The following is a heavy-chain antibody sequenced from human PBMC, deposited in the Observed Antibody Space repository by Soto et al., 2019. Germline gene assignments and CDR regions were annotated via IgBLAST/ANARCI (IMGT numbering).Heavy chain of an antibody. J-gene: IGHJ4*02. V-gene: IGHV1-2*04. CDR3: ARGGYCSGGSCLYYFDY. CDR2: INPNSGGT. CDR1: GYTFTGYY. Sequence: QVQLVQSGAEVKKPGASVKVSCKASGYTFTGYYMHWVRQAPGQGLEWMGWINPNSGGTNYAQKFQGWVIMTRDTSISTAYMELSRLRSDDTAVYYCARGGYCSGGSCLYYFDYWGQGTLVTVSS. D-gene: IGHD2-15*01.